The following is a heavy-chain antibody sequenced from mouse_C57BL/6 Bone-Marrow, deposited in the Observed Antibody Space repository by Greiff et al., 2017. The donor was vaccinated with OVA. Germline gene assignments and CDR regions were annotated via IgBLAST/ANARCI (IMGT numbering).Heavy chain of an antibody. Sequence: DVMLVESGGGLVQPKGSLKLSCAASGFSFNTYAMNWVRQAPGKGLEWVARIRSKSNNYATYYADSVKDRFTISRDDSESMLYLQMNNLKTEDTAMYYCVRQGYSRYFDVWGTGTTVTVSS. CDR1: GFSFNTYA. J-gene: IGHJ1*03. D-gene: IGHD2-5*01. CDR2: IRSKSNNYAT. V-gene: IGHV10-1*01. CDR3: VRQGYSRYFDV.